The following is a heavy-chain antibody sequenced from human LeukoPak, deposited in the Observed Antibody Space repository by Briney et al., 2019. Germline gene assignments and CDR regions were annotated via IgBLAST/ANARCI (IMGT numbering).Heavy chain of an antibody. V-gene: IGHV1-46*01. D-gene: IGHD2-2*02. CDR3: ARVAAEVVGVPGAIGFGWLRRDYYYMDV. CDR1: GYTFTSYY. Sequence: GASVKVSCKASGYTFTSYYMHWVRQAPGQGLEWMGLINPTGGSTGYAQKFQGRVTMTRDMSTSTVYMELSSLRSEDTAVYYCARVAAEVVGVPGAIGFGWLRRDYYYMDVWGKGTTVTVSS. J-gene: IGHJ6*03. CDR2: INPTGGST.